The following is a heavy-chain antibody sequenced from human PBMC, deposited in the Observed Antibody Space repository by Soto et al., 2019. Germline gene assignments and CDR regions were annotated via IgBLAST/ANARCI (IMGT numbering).Heavy chain of an antibody. CDR1: GGSFSGYY. CDR3: ARGRSKGSSWYYYYYGMDV. CDR2: INHSGST. V-gene: IGHV4-34*01. D-gene: IGHD6-13*01. J-gene: IGHJ6*02. Sequence: SETLTLTCAVYGGSFSGYYWSWIRQPPGKGLEWIGEINHSGSTNYDPSLKSRVTISVDTSKNQFSLKLSSVTAADTAVYYCARGRSKGSSWYYYYYGMDVWGQGTTVTVSS.